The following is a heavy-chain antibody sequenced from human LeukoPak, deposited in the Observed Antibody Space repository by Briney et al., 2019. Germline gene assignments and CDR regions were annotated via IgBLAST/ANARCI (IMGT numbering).Heavy chain of an antibody. CDR3: ARALSTRFLERLPNYYYYMDV. V-gene: IGHV1-18*01. Sequence: ASVKVSCKASGYTFTSYGISWVRQAPGQGLEWMGWISAYNGNTNYAQKLQGRVTMTTDTSTSTAYMELRSLRSDDTAVYYCARALSTRFLERLPNYYYYMDVWGKGTTVTVSS. CDR1: GYTFTSYG. CDR2: ISAYNGNT. J-gene: IGHJ6*03. D-gene: IGHD3-3*01.